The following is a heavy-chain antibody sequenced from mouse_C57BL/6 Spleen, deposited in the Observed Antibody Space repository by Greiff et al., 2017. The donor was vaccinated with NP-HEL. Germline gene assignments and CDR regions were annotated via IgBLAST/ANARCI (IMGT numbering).Heavy chain of an antibody. Sequence: VQLKESGPELVKPGASVKISCKASGYSFTSYYIHWVKQRPGQGLEWIGWIYPGSGNTKYNEKFKGKATLTADTSSSTAYMQLSSLTSEDSAVYYCAIPYGSSYWYFDVWGTGTTVTVSS. CDR3: AIPYGSSYWYFDV. CDR2: IYPGSGNT. D-gene: IGHD1-1*01. V-gene: IGHV1-66*01. J-gene: IGHJ1*03. CDR1: GYSFTSYY.